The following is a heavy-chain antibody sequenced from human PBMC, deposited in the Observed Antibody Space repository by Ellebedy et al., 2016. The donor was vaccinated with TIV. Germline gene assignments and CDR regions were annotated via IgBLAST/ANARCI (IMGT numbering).Heavy chain of an antibody. D-gene: IGHD6-19*01. CDR2: INPNSGGT. V-gene: IGHV1-2*04. CDR1: GYTFTGYY. Sequence: AASVKVSCKASGYTFTGYYMHWVRQAPGQGLEWMGWINPNSGGTNYAQKFQGWVTMTRDTSISTAYMELSRLRSDDTAVYYCARGTITVAGTIGYGNNWFDPWGQGTLVTVSS. J-gene: IGHJ5*02. CDR3: ARGTITVAGTIGYGNNWFDP.